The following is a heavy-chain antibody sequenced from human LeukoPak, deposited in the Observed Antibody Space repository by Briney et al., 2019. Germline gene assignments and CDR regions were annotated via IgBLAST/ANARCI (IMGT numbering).Heavy chain of an antibody. CDR3: ARVIRSGFYYYYYYMDV. J-gene: IGHJ6*03. D-gene: IGHD3-3*01. Sequence: QPGGSLRLSCAASGFTFSSYWMSWVRQAPGKGLEWVANIKQDGSEKYYVDSVKGRFTISRDNAKNSLYLQMNSLRAEDTAVYYCARVIRSGFYYYYYYMDVWGKGTTVTVSS. V-gene: IGHV3-7*01. CDR2: IKQDGSEK. CDR1: GFTFSSYW.